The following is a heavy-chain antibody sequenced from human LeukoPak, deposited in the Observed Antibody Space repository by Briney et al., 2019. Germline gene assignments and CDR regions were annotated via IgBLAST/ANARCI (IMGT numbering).Heavy chain of an antibody. CDR1: GGTFSNYA. CDR3: ARPRYCSGGDCHNNLDY. J-gene: IGHJ4*02. Sequence: SVKVSCKASGGTFSNYAISWVRQAPGQGLEWMGGIVPILGTPNHAQKFQGRVTISADESTSTAYMELRSLTSEDTAVYFCARPRYCSGGDCHNNLDYWGQGTLVTVSS. D-gene: IGHD2-15*01. V-gene: IGHV1-69*01. CDR2: IVPILGTP.